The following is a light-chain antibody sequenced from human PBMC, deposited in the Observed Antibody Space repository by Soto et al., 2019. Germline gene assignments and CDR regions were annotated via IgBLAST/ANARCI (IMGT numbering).Light chain of an antibody. J-gene: IGKJ1*01. Sequence: DIQMTQSPSTLSASVGDRVTIACRSSQSISNWLAWYQQRPGKAPKLLIYKASNLESGVPSRFSGSGSGTEFTLIISSLQPDDFATYYCQQYNSYSWTFGQGTKVDIK. CDR2: KAS. CDR3: QQYNSYSWT. CDR1: QSISNW. V-gene: IGKV1-5*03.